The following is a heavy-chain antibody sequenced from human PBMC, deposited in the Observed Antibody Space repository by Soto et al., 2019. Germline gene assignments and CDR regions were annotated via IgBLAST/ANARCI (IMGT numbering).Heavy chain of an antibody. D-gene: IGHD6-13*01. J-gene: IGHJ5*02. CDR3: ARGQQLVRDHWFDP. V-gene: IGHV4-34*01. Sequence: SETLSLTCAVYGVSFSGYYWSWIRQPPGKGLEWIGEINHSGSTNYNPSLKSRVTISIDKSKNKFSLQLSTVTAADTAVYYCARGQQLVRDHWFDPWGQGTLVTVS. CDR2: INHSGST. CDR1: GVSFSGYY.